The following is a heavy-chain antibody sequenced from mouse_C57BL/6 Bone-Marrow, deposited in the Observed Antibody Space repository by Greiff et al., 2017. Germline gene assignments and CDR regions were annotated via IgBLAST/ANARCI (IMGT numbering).Heavy chain of an antibody. J-gene: IGHJ4*01. CDR1: GFTFSDFY. CDR3: ARGYIGGYYAMDY. Sequence: EVKLVESGGGLVQSGRSLRLSCATSGFTFSDFYMEWVRQAPGKGLEWIAASRNKANDYTTEYSASVKGRFIVSRDTSQSILYLQMNALRAEDTAIYYCARGYIGGYYAMDYWGQGTSVTVSS. V-gene: IGHV7-1*01. D-gene: IGHD1-3*01. CDR2: SRNKANDYTT.